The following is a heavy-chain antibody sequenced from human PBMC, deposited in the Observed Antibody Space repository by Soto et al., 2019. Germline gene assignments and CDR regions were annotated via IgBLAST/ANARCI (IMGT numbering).Heavy chain of an antibody. V-gene: IGHV1-8*01. CDR1: GYTFTSYD. J-gene: IGHJ4*02. CDR2: MNPNSGNT. D-gene: IGHD5-18*01. CDR3: ARGRSYGFPFDY. Sequence: GASVKVSCKASGYTFTSYDINWVRQATGQGLEWMGWMNPNSGNTGYAQKFKGRVTMTRNTSISTAYMELSSLRSEDTAVYYCARGRSYGFPFDYWGQGTPVTVPQ.